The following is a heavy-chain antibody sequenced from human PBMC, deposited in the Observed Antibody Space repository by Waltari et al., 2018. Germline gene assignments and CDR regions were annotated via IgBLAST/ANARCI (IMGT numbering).Heavy chain of an antibody. CDR2: IIPIFGTA. D-gene: IGHD1-1*01. V-gene: IGHV1-69*14. CDR3: ASGPIDLEQRGYYYYYMDV. Sequence: QVQLVQSGAEVKKPGSSVKVSCKASGGTFSSYAISWVRQAPGQGLEWMGGIIPIFGTANDAQKFQGRVTITADKSTSTAYMELSSLRSEDTAVYYCASGPIDLEQRGYYYYYMDVWGKGTTVTVSS. CDR1: GGTFSSYA. J-gene: IGHJ6*03.